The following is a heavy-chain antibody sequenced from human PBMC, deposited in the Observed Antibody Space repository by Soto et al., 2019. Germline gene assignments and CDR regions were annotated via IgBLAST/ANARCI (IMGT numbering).Heavy chain of an antibody. CDR2: IGADNGNT. J-gene: IGHJ4*02. Sequence: QVQLVQSGAEVKKPGASVKVSCKASGYTFNSYGFSWVRQAPGQGLEWMGGIGADNGNTNYAQKFQGRVTITTDTSTNTAYLELRSLRSDDAAVYYCARDGYSGASCQFDYWGQGTLVSVSS. CDR1: GYTFNSYG. CDR3: ARDGYSGASCQFDY. D-gene: IGHD2-15*01. V-gene: IGHV1-18*01.